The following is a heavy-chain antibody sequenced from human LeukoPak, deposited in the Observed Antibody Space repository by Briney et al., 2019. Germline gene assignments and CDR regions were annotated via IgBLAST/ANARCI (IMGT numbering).Heavy chain of an antibody. J-gene: IGHJ4*02. Sequence: SETLSLTCTVSGGSISSYYWSWIRQPPGKGLEWIGYIYYSGSTNYNPSLKSRVTISVDTSKNQFSLKLSSVTAADTAVYYCARSCSGGSCYGLWGQGTLATVSS. CDR2: IYYSGST. D-gene: IGHD2-15*01. CDR3: ARSCSGGSCYGL. V-gene: IGHV4-59*01. CDR1: GGSISSYY.